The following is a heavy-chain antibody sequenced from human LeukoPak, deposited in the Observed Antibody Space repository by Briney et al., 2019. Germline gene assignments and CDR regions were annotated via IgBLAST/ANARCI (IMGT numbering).Heavy chain of an antibody. Sequence: ASVKVSCKASGYTFTSYDINWVRQATGQGLEWMGWMNPNSGNTGYAQKFQGRVTMTRNTSISTAYMELSSLRSEDTAVYYCARPATVVTKVFDYWGQGTLVTVSS. J-gene: IGHJ4*02. CDR1: GYTFTSYD. CDR3: ARPATVVTKVFDY. D-gene: IGHD4-23*01. CDR2: MNPNSGNT. V-gene: IGHV1-8*01.